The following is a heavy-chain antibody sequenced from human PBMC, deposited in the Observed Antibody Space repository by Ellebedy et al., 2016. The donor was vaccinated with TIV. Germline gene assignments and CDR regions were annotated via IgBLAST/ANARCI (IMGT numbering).Heavy chain of an antibody. V-gene: IGHV1-2*02. Sequence: AASVKVSCKASGYTFTGFYIHWVRQAPGQGLEWMGWINPNSGDTNNAQKFQGRVTMTRDTSISTAYMELSRLRSDDTAVYYCARGGAYYFDYWGQGTLVTVSS. J-gene: IGHJ4*02. CDR2: INPNSGDT. CDR3: ARGGAYYFDY. CDR1: GYTFTGFY.